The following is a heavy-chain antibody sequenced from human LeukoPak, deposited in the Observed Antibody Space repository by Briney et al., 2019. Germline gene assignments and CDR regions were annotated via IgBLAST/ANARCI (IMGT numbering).Heavy chain of an antibody. J-gene: IGHJ4*02. Sequence: QPGGSLRLSCAASGFTFSSYWMHWVRQAPGKGLVWVSRINSDGSSTSYADSVKGRFTISRDNAKNPLYLQMNSLRAEDTAVYYCARYGPGVVVVAAIDYWGQGTLVTVSS. V-gene: IGHV3-74*01. CDR1: GFTFSSYW. CDR3: ARYGPGVVVVAAIDY. CDR2: INSDGSST. D-gene: IGHD2-15*01.